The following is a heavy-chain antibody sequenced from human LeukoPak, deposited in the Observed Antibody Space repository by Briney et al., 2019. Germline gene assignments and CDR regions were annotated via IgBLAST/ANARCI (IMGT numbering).Heavy chain of an antibody. J-gene: IGHJ4*02. CDR2: INPNSGGT. Sequence: GASVKVSCKASGYTFTGYYMHWVRQAPGQGLEWTGWINPNSGGTNYAQKFQGRVTMTRDTSISTAYMELSRLRSDDTAVYYCATSRGPIAAAGIDYWGQGTLVTVSS. V-gene: IGHV1-2*02. CDR1: GYTFTGYY. D-gene: IGHD6-13*01. CDR3: ATSRGPIAAAGIDY.